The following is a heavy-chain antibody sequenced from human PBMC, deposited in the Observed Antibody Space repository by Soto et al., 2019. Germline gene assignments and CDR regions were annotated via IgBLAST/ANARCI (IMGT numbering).Heavy chain of an antibody. CDR2: ISWNSGTI. Sequence: EVQVVESGGGLVQPGRSLRLSCAASGFSFDDYAMHSVRQAPGKGLEWVSGISWNSGTIGYADSVKGRFTISRDNAKNSLYLQMNSLRAEDTALYYCAKSTGGTANGMGVWGQGTTVTVSS. J-gene: IGHJ6*02. CDR3: AKSTGGTANGMGV. D-gene: IGHD2-8*02. V-gene: IGHV3-9*01. CDR1: GFSFDDYA.